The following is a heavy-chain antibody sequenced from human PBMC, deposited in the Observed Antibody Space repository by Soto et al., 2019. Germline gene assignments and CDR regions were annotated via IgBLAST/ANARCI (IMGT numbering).Heavy chain of an antibody. CDR1: GGSVNGYY. J-gene: IGHJ5*02. D-gene: IGHD3-3*01. Sequence: LSLTCAVYGGSVNGYYWNWLRQPPGKGLEWIGEINHTGGTHYNPSLKSRVTMSVDTAKNQFSLRLSSVTAADTAIYYCATRITVFGLLIPPFDPWGQGTQVTVSS. V-gene: IGHV4-34*01. CDR2: INHTGGT. CDR3: ATRITVFGLLIPPFDP.